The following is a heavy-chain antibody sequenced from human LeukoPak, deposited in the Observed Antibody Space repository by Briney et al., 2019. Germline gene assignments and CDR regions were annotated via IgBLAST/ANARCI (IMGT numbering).Heavy chain of an antibody. CDR2: TYYRSKWYN. J-gene: IGHJ3*02. V-gene: IGHV6-1*01. CDR1: GDSVSSNSAA. Sequence: SQTLSLTCAISGDSVSSNSAAWNWIRQSPSRGLEWLGRTYYRSKWYNDYAVSVKSRITINPDASKNQFSLQLNSVTPEDTAVYYCASEFLDSSGWYYSAFDIWGQGTMVTVSS. CDR3: ASEFLDSSGWYYSAFDI. D-gene: IGHD6-19*01.